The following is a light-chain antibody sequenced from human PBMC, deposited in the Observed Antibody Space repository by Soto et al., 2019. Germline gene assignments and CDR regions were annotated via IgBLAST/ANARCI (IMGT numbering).Light chain of an antibody. Sequence: DVQMTQSPSSLSASVGDSVTITCRASQSVFNHLSWFQQRPGKGPKLLIYDASSLHAGVPSRFSGSGYGTDFTLTISTVQPEDSGIYYCHQSSSTPLTFGGGTRVELK. CDR3: HQSSSTPLT. CDR2: DAS. CDR1: QSVFNH. V-gene: IGKV1-39*01. J-gene: IGKJ4*01.